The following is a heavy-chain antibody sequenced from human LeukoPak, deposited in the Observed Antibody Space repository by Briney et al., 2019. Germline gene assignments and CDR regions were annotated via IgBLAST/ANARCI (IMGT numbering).Heavy chain of an antibody. V-gene: IGHV4-39*01. J-gene: IGHJ4*02. D-gene: IGHD3-16*02. Sequence: AETLFLTCTVSGDSIRRDNYYWGWTRQPPGKGLEWIGSIYYSGSTYYNPSLKSRVSISVDPSKSQFSLKLTSVTAADTAVYYCATHPLLDYWGQGSLVTVSS. CDR2: IYYSGST. CDR3: ATHPLLDY. CDR1: GDSIRRDNYY.